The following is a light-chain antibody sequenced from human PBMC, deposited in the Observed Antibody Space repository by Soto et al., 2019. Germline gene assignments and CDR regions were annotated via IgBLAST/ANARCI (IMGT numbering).Light chain of an antibody. CDR1: KSVSSAY. J-gene: IGKJ5*01. V-gene: IGKV3-20*01. CDR3: RQYGGSVPIT. Sequence: EIVLTQSPGTLSLSPGERATLSCRASKSVSSAYLAWYQQKPGQAPRLLISGASSRATGIPDRFSGSVSGPDFSLTIRGLEPEDFAVYYCRQYGGSVPITFGQGTRLDI. CDR2: GAS.